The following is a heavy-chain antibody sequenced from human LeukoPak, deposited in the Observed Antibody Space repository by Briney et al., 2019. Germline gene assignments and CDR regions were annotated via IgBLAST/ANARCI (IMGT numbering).Heavy chain of an antibody. V-gene: IGHV3-7*04. CDR1: GFAFGSYA. CDR3: ARGSIAQVPLYYYYYYMDV. J-gene: IGHJ6*03. Sequence: GESLKISCAASGFAFGSYAMRWVRQAPGKGLEWVANIKQDGSEKYYVDSVKGRFTISRDNAKNSLYLQMNSLRAEDTAVYYCARGSIAQVPLYYYYYYMDVWGKGTTVTVSS. CDR2: IKQDGSEK. D-gene: IGHD6-6*01.